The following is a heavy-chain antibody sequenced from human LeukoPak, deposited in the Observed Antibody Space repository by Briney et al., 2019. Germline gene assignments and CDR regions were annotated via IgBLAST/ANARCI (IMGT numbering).Heavy chain of an antibody. J-gene: IGHJ6*02. CDR3: ARDRRPYGDYDYYYGMDA. D-gene: IGHD4-17*01. CDR1: GGTFSSYA. Sequence: SVKVSCKASGGTFSSYAISWVRQAPGQGLEWMGGIIPIFGTANYAQKFQGRVTITADESTSTAYMELSSLRSEDTAVYYCARDRRPYGDYDYYYGMDAWGQGTTVTVSS. CDR2: IIPIFGTA. V-gene: IGHV1-69*13.